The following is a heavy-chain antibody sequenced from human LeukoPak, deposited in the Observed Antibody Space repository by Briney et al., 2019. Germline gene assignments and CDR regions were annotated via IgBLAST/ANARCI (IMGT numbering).Heavy chain of an antibody. CDR3: ARGADTHFDY. J-gene: IGHJ4*02. CDR2: IGTAGDT. CDR1: GFTFSNYD. V-gene: IGHV3-13*04. D-gene: IGHD2-15*01. Sequence: PGGSLRLSCAASGFTFSNYDMHWVRQATVKGLEWVSAIGTAGDTYYQGSVRGRFTMSRENAKNSLYLQMNSLTAGDTAVYYCARGADTHFDYWGQGILVTVSS.